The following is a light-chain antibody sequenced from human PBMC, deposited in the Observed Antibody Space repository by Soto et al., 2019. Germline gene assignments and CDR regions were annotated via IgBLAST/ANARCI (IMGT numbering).Light chain of an antibody. J-gene: IGLJ3*02. Sequence: QSVLTQPRSVSGSPGQSVTISCTGTSSDVGGYNYVSWYQQHPGKAPKLMIYDVSKRPSVVPDRFSCSKSGNTASLTISGLQAEDEADYYCCSYAGSYTYLVFGGGTKVTVL. CDR2: DVS. V-gene: IGLV2-11*01. CDR1: SSDVGGYNY. CDR3: CSYAGSYTYLV.